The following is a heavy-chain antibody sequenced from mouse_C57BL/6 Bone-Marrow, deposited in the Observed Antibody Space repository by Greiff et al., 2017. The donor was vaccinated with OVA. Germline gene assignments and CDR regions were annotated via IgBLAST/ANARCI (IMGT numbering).Heavy chain of an antibody. V-gene: IGHV5-17*01. CDR2: ISSGSSTI. D-gene: IGHD2-2*01. CDR1: GFTFSDYG. CDR3: ARGGYDDGWYFDV. Sequence: EVKVVESGGGLVKPGGSLKLSCAASGFTFSDYGMHWVRQAPEKGLEWVAYISSGSSTIYYADTVKGRFTISRDNAKNTLFLQMTSLMSEDTAMYYCARGGYDDGWYFDVWGTGTTVTVSS. J-gene: IGHJ1*03.